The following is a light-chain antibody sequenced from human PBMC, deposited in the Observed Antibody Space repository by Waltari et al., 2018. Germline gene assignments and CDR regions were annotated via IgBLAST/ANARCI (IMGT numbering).Light chain of an antibody. CDR1: QSVSSN. CDR3: QQYDKWPLVT. V-gene: IGKV3-15*01. Sequence: EILMTQSPTTLSVSLGSRATLSCRASQSVSSNLAWYQQKPGQPPRLLIYGASTRATGIPARFSGSGSGTEFTLTISSLQSEDFAIYSCQQYDKWPLVTFGGGTRVEIK. CDR2: GAS. J-gene: IGKJ4*01.